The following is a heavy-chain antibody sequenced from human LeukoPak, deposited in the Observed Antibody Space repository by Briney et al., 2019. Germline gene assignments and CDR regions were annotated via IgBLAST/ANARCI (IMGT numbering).Heavy chain of an antibody. J-gene: IGHJ4*02. D-gene: IGHD3-22*01. CDR2: ISGGGGST. CDR1: GFSFSTYA. V-gene: IGHV3-23*01. Sequence: GGSLRISCTASGFSFSTYAMNWVRQAPGKGLEWVSAISGGGGSTFYADSVKGRFTISRDNAKNSLYLQMNSLRAEDTALYYCAKDIDYDSSGSLCDYWGQGTLVTVSS. CDR3: AKDIDYDSSGSLCDY.